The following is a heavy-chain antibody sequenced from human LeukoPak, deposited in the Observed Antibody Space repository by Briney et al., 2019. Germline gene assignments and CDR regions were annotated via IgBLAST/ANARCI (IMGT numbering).Heavy chain of an antibody. CDR3: ARDLRGYSSSWYLGYFYYYYMDV. CDR2: ISWDSGTI. V-gene: IGHV3-9*01. D-gene: IGHD6-13*01. CDR1: GFTFDGYA. Sequence: PGGSLRLSCAASGFTFDGYAMDWVRQAPGKGQVWVSGISWDSGTIAYADSVKGRFTISRDNAKNSRYLQMNSLRAEDTAVYYCARDLRGYSSSWYLGYFYYYYMDVWGKGTTVTVSS. J-gene: IGHJ6*03.